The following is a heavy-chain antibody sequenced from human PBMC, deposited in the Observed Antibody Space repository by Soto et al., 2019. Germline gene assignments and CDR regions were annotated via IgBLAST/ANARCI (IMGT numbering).Heavy chain of an antibody. D-gene: IGHD6-6*01. Sequence: SETLSLTCTVSGGSVSSGSYYWSWIRQPPGKGLEWIGYIYYSGSTNYNPSLKSRVTISVDTSKNQFSLKLSSVTAADTAVYYCARDQRVEGSSSFDWGQGTLVTVSS. CDR3: ARDQRVEGSSSFD. CDR2: IYYSGST. V-gene: IGHV4-61*01. J-gene: IGHJ4*02. CDR1: GGSVSSGSYY.